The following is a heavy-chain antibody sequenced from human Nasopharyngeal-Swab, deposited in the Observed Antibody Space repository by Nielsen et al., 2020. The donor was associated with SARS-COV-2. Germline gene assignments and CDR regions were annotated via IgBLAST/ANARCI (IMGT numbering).Heavy chain of an antibody. V-gene: IGHV4-59*01. Sequence: SGTLSLTCTVSGGSISSYYWSWIRQPPGEGLEWIGYIYYSGSTNYNPSLKSRVTISVDTSKNQFSLKLSSVTAADTAVYYCARGSVHDYRGSDFDYWGQGTLVTVSS. CDR3: ARGSVHDYRGSDFDY. CDR2: IYYSGST. D-gene: IGHD4-23*01. CDR1: GGSISSYY. J-gene: IGHJ4*02.